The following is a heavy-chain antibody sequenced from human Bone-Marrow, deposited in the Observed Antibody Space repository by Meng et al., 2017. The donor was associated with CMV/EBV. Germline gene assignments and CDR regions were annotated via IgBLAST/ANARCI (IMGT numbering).Heavy chain of an antibody. V-gene: IGHV3-74*01. D-gene: IGHD4-17*01. CDR3: VRGANGAYGDY. CDR2: VKGDGSGT. Sequence: GESLKISCAASGFTFSDYWMHWVRQAPGKGLVWVSRVKGDGSGTTYADSVKGRFTISRDNAKNTLYLQMNSLRAEDTAVYYCVRGANGAYGDYWGQGTLVTVPS. CDR1: GFTFSDYW. J-gene: IGHJ4*02.